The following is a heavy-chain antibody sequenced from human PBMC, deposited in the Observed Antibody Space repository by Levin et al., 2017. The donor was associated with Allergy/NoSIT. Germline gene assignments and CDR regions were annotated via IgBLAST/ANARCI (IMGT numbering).Heavy chain of an antibody. Sequence: GESLKISCRASEYTFTDYYIHWVRQAPGQGLEWLGWINPKSGFTTYAHHFQGRLSKTRDTSTNTVHMELTGLRSDDTAIYFCAREAVVVVPPGAFDLWGQGTMVTVSS. V-gene: IGHV1-2*02. CDR3: AREAVVVVPPGAFDL. J-gene: IGHJ3*01. D-gene: IGHD2-21*01. CDR1: EYTFTDYY. CDR2: INPKSGFT.